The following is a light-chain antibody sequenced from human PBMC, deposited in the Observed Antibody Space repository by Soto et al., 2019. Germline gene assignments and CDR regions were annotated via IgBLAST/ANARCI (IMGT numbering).Light chain of an antibody. V-gene: IGKV1-5*03. CDR1: QSIDKW. CDR2: AAS. CDR3: QQYHTYST. J-gene: IGKJ1*01. Sequence: DIQMTQSPSTLSAAVGDRVTITCRASQSIDKWLAWHQQKPGRAPKLLIYAASDLDHGVPSRFSGSGSGTEFTLTIISLQPDDFATYYCQQYHTYSTFGQGTKVDIK.